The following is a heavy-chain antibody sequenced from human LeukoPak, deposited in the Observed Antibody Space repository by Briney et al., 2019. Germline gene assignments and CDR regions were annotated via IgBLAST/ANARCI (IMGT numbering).Heavy chain of an antibody. J-gene: IGHJ4*02. V-gene: IGHV5-51*01. CDR1: GYSFTSYW. CDR3: ARQEVVGSSWYYFDY. Sequence: GESLKISCKGSGYSFTSYWIGWVRQMPGKGLEWMGIIYPGDSDTRYSPSFQGQVTISADKSISTAYLQWSSLKASDTAMYYCARQEVVGSSWYYFDYWGQGTLVTVSS. D-gene: IGHD6-13*01. CDR2: IYPGDSDT.